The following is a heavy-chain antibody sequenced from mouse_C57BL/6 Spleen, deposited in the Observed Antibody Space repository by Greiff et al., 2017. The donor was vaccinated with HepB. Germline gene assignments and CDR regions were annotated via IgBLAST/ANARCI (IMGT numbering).Heavy chain of an antibody. CDR3: ARGSPYGSYFDY. J-gene: IGHJ2*01. CDR2: ISYDGSN. Sequence: ESGPGLVKPSQSLSLTCSVTGYSITSGYYWNWIRQFPGNKLEWMGYISYDGSNNYNPSLKNRISITRDTSKNQFFLKLNSVTTEDTATYYCARGSPYGSYFDYWGQGTTLTVSS. V-gene: IGHV3-6*01. D-gene: IGHD1-1*01. CDR1: GYSITSGYY.